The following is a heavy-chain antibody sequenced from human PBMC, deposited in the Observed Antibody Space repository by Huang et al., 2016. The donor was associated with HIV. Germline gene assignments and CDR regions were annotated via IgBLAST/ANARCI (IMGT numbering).Heavy chain of an antibody. CDR2: DRGYKGKT. D-gene: IGHD3-22*01. J-gene: IGHJ1*01. CDR1: GYTFTNYA. Sequence: QVQLVQSGAEVKKPGASVKVSCKASGYTFTNYAINWVRQAPGQSLEWMGWDRGYKGKTNHAQESQGRVTMTKDTSTSTAYMVLRSLISDDTAVYYCARERYYYDRSGYYTPVEYFHHWGQGTLVTVSS. CDR3: ARERYYYDRSGYYTPVEYFHH. V-gene: IGHV1-18*01.